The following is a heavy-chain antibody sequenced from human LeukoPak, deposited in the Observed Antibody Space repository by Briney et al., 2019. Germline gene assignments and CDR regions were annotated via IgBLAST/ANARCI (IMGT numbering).Heavy chain of an antibody. V-gene: IGHV1-18*01. CDR3: ARITMVRGVIIIGNWFDP. Sequence: ASVKVSCKASGYTFTSYGISWVRQAPGQGLEWMGWISAYNGNTNYAQKLQGRVTMTTDTSTSTAYMELRSLRSDDTAVYYCARITMVRGVIIIGNWFDPWGQGTLVTVSS. J-gene: IGHJ5*02. CDR1: GYTFTSYG. CDR2: ISAYNGNT. D-gene: IGHD3-10*01.